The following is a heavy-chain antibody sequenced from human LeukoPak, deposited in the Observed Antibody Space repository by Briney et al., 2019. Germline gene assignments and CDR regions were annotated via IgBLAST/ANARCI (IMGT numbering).Heavy chain of an antibody. D-gene: IGHD6-13*01. J-gene: IGHJ4*02. CDR1: GGSFSGYY. CDR2: INHSGST. CDR3: ARDRWYSSSWYSGY. V-gene: IGHV4-34*01. Sequence: PSETLSLTCAVYGGSFSGYYWSWIRQPPGKGLEWIGEINHSGSTNYNPSLKSRVTISVDTSKNQFSLKLSSVTAADTAVYYCARDRWYSSSWYSGYWGQGTLVTVSS.